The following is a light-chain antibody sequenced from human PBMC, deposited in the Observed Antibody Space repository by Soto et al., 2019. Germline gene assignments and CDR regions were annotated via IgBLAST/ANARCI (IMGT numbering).Light chain of an antibody. CDR2: WAS. CDR3: QQYYSDPIT. CDR1: QSVLYSSNNKNY. J-gene: IGKJ5*01. Sequence: DIVMTQSPDSLAVSLGERATINCKSSQSVLYSSNNKNYLAWFQQKPGQPPKVLIYWASTRESGVPDRFSGGGSGTDFTLTSSSLQAEDVAVYYCQQYYSDPITFGQGTRLEIK. V-gene: IGKV4-1*01.